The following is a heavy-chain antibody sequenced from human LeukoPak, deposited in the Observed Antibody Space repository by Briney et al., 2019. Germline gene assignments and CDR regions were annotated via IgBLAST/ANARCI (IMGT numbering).Heavy chain of an antibody. CDR3: ARGGVYYYDSSGSYYFDY. CDR1: GFTFDDYG. J-gene: IGHJ4*02. D-gene: IGHD3-22*01. Sequence: PGGSLRLSCAASGFTFDDYGMSWVRQAPGKGLEWVSGINWNGGSTGYADSVKGRFTISRDNAKNSLYLQMNSLRAEDTALYYCARGGVYYYDSSGSYYFDYWGQGTLVTVSS. V-gene: IGHV3-20*04. CDR2: INWNGGST.